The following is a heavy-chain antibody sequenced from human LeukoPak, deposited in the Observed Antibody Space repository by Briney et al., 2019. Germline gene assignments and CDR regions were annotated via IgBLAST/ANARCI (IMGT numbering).Heavy chain of an antibody. J-gene: IGHJ4*02. V-gene: IGHV4-34*01. CDR2: INHGGST. Sequence: SETLSLTCAVYGGSLSGYYWSWIRQSPGKGLEWIGEINHGGSTNYNPSLKSRVTMSVGTSKNHFSLKLSSVTAADTAVYFCAREGRMSLGIEYWGQGTLVNVSS. CDR1: GGSLSGYY. D-gene: IGHD6-13*01. CDR3: AREGRMSLGIEY.